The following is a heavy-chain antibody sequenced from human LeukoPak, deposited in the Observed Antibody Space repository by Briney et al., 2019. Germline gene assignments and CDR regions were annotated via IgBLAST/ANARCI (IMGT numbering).Heavy chain of an antibody. Sequence: GGSLRLSCAASGFTFSSYAMSWVRQAPGKGLEWVSVIYSGGSTYYADSVKGRFTISRDNSKNTLYLQMNSLRAEDTAVYYCAKGTGYCSSTSCPIADYGFDYWGQGTLVTVSS. CDR2: IYSGGST. J-gene: IGHJ4*02. CDR1: GFTFSSYA. CDR3: AKGTGYCSSTSCPIADYGFDY. V-gene: IGHV3-23*03. D-gene: IGHD2-2*01.